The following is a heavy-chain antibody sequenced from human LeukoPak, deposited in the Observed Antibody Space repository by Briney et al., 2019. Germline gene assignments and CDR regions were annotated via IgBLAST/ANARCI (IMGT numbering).Heavy chain of an antibody. V-gene: IGHV3-30-3*01. D-gene: IGHD1-1*01. Sequence: GGSLRLSCAASGFTFSSYAMHWVRQAPGKGLEWVAVISYDGSNKYYADSVKGRFTISRDNSKNTLYLQMNSLRAEDTAAYYCARDRERYFEYWGQGTLVTVSS. CDR3: ARDRERYFEY. CDR2: ISYDGSNK. CDR1: GFTFSSYA. J-gene: IGHJ4*02.